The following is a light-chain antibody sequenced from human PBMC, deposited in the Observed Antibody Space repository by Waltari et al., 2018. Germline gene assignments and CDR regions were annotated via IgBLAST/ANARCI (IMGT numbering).Light chain of an antibody. J-gene: IGLJ3*02. CDR1: SSSIGSYS. V-gene: IGLV1-47*01. CDR3: AAWDDRLGGRV. Sequence: QSVLTQPPSASGTPGQRVTISCSGSSSSIGSYSVPWHQQVPGTAPKLLIYADNQRPSGVPDRFSGSKSGTSASLAISGLRSEDEADYFCAAWDDRLGGRVFGGGTKLTVL. CDR2: ADN.